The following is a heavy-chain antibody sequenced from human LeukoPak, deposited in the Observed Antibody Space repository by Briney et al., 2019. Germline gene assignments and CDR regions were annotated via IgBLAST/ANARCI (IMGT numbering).Heavy chain of an antibody. Sequence: EASVEVSCKSSVYTFADHFIYWVRQAPGQGLEWMGWINPNSGATNYAQNFQGRVTMTSDTSITTAYMELTSLTFNDTAVYYCAREGWEPNFDQWGQGTLVTVSS. CDR1: VYTFADHF. CDR2: INPNSGAT. CDR3: AREGWEPNFDQ. V-gene: IGHV1-2*02. D-gene: IGHD1-26*01. J-gene: IGHJ4*02.